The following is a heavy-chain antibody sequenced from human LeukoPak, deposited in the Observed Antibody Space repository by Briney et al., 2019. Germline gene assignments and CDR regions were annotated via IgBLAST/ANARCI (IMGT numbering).Heavy chain of an antibody. V-gene: IGHV1-69*06. CDR1: GGTFSSYA. CDR3: ARVTDDILTGYYTGYYYYYMDV. CDR2: IIPIFGTA. J-gene: IGHJ6*03. D-gene: IGHD3-9*01. Sequence: ASVKVSCKASGGTFSSYAISWVRQAPGQGLEWMGGIIPIFGTASYAQKFQGRVTITADKSTSTAYMELSSLRSEDTAVYYCARVTDDILTGYYTGYYYYYMDVWGKGTTVTISS.